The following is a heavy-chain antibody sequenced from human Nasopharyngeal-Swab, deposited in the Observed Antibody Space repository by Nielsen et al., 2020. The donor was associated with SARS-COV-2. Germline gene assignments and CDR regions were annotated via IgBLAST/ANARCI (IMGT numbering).Heavy chain of an antibody. J-gene: IGHJ2*01. Sequence: GESLKISCAASGFTFSNAWMSWVRQAPGKGLEWVSSVSSTSSYIYYADSLKGRFTISRDNAKNSLYLQLNSLRAEDTAVYYCARDPLSSWQAIGNWYFDLWGRGTLVTVSS. CDR2: VSSTSSYI. V-gene: IGHV3-21*01. CDR3: ARDPLSSWQAIGNWYFDL. D-gene: IGHD6-13*01. CDR1: GFTFSNAW.